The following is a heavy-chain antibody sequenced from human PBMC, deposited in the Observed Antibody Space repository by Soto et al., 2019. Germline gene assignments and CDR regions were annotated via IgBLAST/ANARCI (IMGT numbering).Heavy chain of an antibody. Sequence: GESLNSSCQGSGYSFTTYWIAWVRQMPGKGLEWMGIIYPGDSDTRYSPSFQGQVTMSADKSISTAYLQWSSLKASDTAIYYCSIHNGPTTRMDVWGQGTTVTVSS. J-gene: IGHJ6*02. CDR3: SIHNGPTTRMDV. CDR2: IYPGDSDT. CDR1: GYSFTTYW. V-gene: IGHV5-51*01. D-gene: IGHD1-1*01.